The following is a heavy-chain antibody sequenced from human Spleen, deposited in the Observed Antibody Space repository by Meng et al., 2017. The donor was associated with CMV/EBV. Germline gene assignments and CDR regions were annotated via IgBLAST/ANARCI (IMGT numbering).Heavy chain of an antibody. Sequence: CAISGDSLYSNSAAWSWIRQPPSRGLEWLGRTSYKSKWYNAYAVSVKSRIIINADTSKNHFSLQLSSVTPEDTAVYYCARDVGWRFDPWGQGTLVTVSS. CDR1: GDSLYSNSAA. CDR2: TSYKSKWYN. V-gene: IGHV6-1*01. J-gene: IGHJ5*02. D-gene: IGHD2-15*01. CDR3: ARDVGWRFDP.